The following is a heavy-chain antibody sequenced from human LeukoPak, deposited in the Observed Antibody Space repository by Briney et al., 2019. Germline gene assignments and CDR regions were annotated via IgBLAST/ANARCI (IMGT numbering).Heavy chain of an antibody. Sequence: GASVKVSCKASGYTFTSQDINWMRQATGQGLEWMGFTNPDSGHTGYAQKFQGRVTITRETSISTAYMELSSLRSEDTAVYYCARGRAARPHYYYYMDVWGKGTTVTVSS. CDR1: GYTFTSQD. CDR2: TNPDSGHT. V-gene: IGHV1-8*03. J-gene: IGHJ6*03. D-gene: IGHD6-6*01. CDR3: ARGRAARPHYYYYMDV.